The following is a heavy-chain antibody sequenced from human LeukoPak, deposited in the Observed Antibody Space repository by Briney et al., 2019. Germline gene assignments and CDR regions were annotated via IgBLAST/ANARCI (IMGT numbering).Heavy chain of an antibody. CDR2: ITGIGGGT. CDR3: AKGAAAGLVDWFDP. J-gene: IGHJ5*02. V-gene: IGHV3-23*01. CDR1: GFMFEHYA. D-gene: IGHD6-25*01. Sequence: GGSLRLSCAGSGFMFEHYAMNWVRQAPGRGLEWVSVITGIGGGTYYAESVEGRFTVSRDNSKNTVYLQMNSLTAEDTALYYCAKGAAAGLVDWFDPWGQGTLVTVSS.